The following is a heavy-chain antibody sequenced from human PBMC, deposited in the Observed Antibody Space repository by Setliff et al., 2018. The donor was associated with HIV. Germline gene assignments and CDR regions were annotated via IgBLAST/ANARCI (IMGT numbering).Heavy chain of an antibody. CDR2: IYHSGST. D-gene: IGHD5-18*01. Sequence: PSETLSLTCAVSGYSISSGYYWGWIRQPPGKGLEWIGSIYHSGSTYYNPSLKSRVTISVDTSKNQFSLKLSSVTAVDTAVYYCARETAMVKGVFDYWGQGTLVTVSS. CDR1: GYSISSGYY. V-gene: IGHV4-38-2*02. CDR3: ARETAMVKGVFDY. J-gene: IGHJ4*02.